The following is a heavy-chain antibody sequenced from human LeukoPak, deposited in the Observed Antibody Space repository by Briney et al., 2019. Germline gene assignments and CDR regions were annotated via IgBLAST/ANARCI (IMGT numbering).Heavy chain of an antibody. Sequence: GMSLRLSCAASGFTFSENNVHWVRHAPGKGLEWVALLSNDGNNYAYADSVKGRFTLSGDKSKTTRYLQMNSLRAEDTAVYYCARDRSGVYSVDYWGQGPLVTVSS. CDR3: ARDRSGVYSVDY. D-gene: IGHD2-15*01. CDR1: GFTFSENN. V-gene: IGHV3-30-3*01. J-gene: IGHJ4*02. CDR2: LSNDGNNY.